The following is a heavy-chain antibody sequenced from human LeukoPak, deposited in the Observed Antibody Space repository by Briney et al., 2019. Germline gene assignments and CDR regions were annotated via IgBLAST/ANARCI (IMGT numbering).Heavy chain of an antibody. J-gene: IGHJ1*01. CDR2: IYHSGSS. D-gene: IGHD6-13*01. CDR1: GYSISSGYY. CDR3: ASYILTSIAAAGPPLAEYFQH. Sequence: SEALSLXCTVSGYSISSGYYWGWIRQPPGKGLEWIGSIYHSGSSYYNPSLKSRVTISVDTSKNQFSLKLSSVTAADTAVYYCASYILTSIAAAGPPLAEYFQHWGQGTLVTVSS. V-gene: IGHV4-38-2*02.